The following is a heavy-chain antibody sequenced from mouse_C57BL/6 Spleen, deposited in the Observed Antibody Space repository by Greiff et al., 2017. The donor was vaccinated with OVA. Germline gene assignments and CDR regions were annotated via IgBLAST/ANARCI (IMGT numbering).Heavy chain of an antibody. Sequence: QVQLKESGAELVRPGASVTLSCKASGYTFTDYEMHWVKQTPVHGLEWIGAIDPETGGTAYNQKFKGKAILTADKSSSTAYMELRSLTSEDSAVYYCTTTVVEDWGQGTTLTVSS. CDR2: IDPETGGT. V-gene: IGHV1-15*01. D-gene: IGHD1-1*01. CDR1: GYTFTDYE. CDR3: TTTVVED. J-gene: IGHJ2*01.